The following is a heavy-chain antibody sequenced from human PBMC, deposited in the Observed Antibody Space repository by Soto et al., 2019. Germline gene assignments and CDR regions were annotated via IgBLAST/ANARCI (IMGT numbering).Heavy chain of an antibody. CDR1: GGSISSFY. CDR2: IYYSGST. J-gene: IGHJ4*02. Sequence: SETLSLTCTVSGGSISSFYWSWIRQPPGKGLEWIGYIYYSGSTNYNPSLKSRVTISVDTSKNQFSLKLSSVTAADTAVYYCARHSGYDYQDYWGQGTLVTVSS. V-gene: IGHV4-59*08. CDR3: ARHSGYDYQDY. D-gene: IGHD5-12*01.